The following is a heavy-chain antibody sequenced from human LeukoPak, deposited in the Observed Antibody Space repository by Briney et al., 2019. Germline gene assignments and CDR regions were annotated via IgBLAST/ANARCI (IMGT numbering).Heavy chain of an antibody. J-gene: IGHJ4*02. V-gene: IGHV3-21*01. CDR2: ISSSSSYI. CDR1: GFTFSSYS. CDR3: ARAHSGSYYSDY. D-gene: IGHD1-26*01. Sequence: GGSLRLSCAASGFTFSSYSMNWVRQAPGKGLEGVSSISSSSSYIYYADSVKGRFTISRDNAKNSLYLQMNSLRAEDTAVYYCARAHSGSYYSDYWGQGTLVTVSS.